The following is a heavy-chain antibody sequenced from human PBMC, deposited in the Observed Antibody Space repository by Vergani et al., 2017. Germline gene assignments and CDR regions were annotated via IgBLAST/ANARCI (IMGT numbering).Heavy chain of an antibody. Sequence: QVQLQESGPGLVKPSETLSLTCTVSGGSISSYYWSWIRQPAGKGLEWIGRIYTSVSTNYNPSLKSRGTMSVDTSKNQFSLKLSSVTAADTAVYYCARDGPYKGWELPRFDYWGQGTLVTVSS. V-gene: IGHV4-4*07. CDR2: IYTSVST. J-gene: IGHJ4*02. CDR1: GGSISSYY. D-gene: IGHD1-26*01. CDR3: ARDGPYKGWELPRFDY.